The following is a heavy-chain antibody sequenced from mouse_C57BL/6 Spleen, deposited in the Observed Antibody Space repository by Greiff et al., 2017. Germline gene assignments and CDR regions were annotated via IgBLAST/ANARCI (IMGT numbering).Heavy chain of an antibody. J-gene: IGHJ2*01. V-gene: IGHV1-54*01. D-gene: IGHD4-1*01. CDR3: ARSRTGYYFEY. CDR2: INPGSGGT. CDR1: GYAFTNYW. Sequence: QVQLQQSGAELVRPGTSVKVSCKASGYAFTNYWIEWVKQRPGQGLEWIGVINPGSGGTNYNEKFKGKAKLTADKSSSTAYMQLRSLTSEDSAVYFWARSRTGYYFEYWGQGTTLTVSA.